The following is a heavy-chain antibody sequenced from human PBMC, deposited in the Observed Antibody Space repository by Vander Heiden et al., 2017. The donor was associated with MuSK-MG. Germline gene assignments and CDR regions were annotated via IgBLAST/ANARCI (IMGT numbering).Heavy chain of an antibody. J-gene: IGHJ3*02. Sequence: QVQLQESGPGLVKPSETLSLTCAVSGYSISSGYYWGWIRQPPGKGLEWIGSIYHSGSTYYNPSLKSRVTISVDTSKNQFSLKLSSVTAADTAVYYCARHEFRSVGMGAFDIWGQGTMVTVSS. CDR2: IYHSGST. CDR3: ARHEFRSVGMGAFDI. V-gene: IGHV4-38-2*01. CDR1: GYSISSGYY. D-gene: IGHD7-27*01.